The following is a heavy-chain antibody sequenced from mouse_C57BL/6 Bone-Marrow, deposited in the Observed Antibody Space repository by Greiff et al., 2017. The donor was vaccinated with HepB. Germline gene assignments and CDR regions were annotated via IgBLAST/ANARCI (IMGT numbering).Heavy chain of an antibody. CDR2: ISSGSSTI. V-gene: IGHV5-17*01. J-gene: IGHJ1*03. CDR3: ASDYDPLYWYFDV. CDR1: GFTFSDYG. D-gene: IGHD2-4*01. Sequence: EVQLVESGGGLVKPGGSLKLSCAASGFTFSDYGMHWVRQAPEKGLEWVAYISSGSSTIYYADTVKGRFTISRDNAKNTLFLQMTSLRSEDTAMYYCASDYDPLYWYFDVWGTGTTVTVSS.